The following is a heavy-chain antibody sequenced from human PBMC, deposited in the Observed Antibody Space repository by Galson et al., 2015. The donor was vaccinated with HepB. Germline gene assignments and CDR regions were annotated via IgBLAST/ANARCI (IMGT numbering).Heavy chain of an antibody. J-gene: IGHJ3*02. CDR2: IYYSGST. Sequence: SETLSLTCTVSGGSISFSYWSWIRQPPGKGLEWIGYIYYSGSTNYNPSLKSRVTVSVDTSKNQFSLKLKSVTAADTAVYYCARDVWFGDLYDAFDIWGQGTMVTVSS. D-gene: IGHD3-10*01. CDR1: GGSISFSY. CDR3: ARDVWFGDLYDAFDI. V-gene: IGHV4-59*12.